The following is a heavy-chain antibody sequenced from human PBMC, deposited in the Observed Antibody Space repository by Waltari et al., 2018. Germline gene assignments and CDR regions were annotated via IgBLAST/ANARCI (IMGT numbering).Heavy chain of an antibody. Sequence: QVQLQESGQGLVKPSGTLSLTCAVSGDSISGTYWWSWVRQSPEKGLEWIGQVYHSGKTHYNPSLQSRVTISVDKPKNQFSLNLNSVTAADTAVYYCAGDRAIGLFFDYWGRGTLVTVSS. CDR3: AGDRAIGLFFDY. V-gene: IGHV4-4*02. CDR1: GDSISGTYW. CDR2: VYHSGKT. D-gene: IGHD2-2*01. J-gene: IGHJ4*02.